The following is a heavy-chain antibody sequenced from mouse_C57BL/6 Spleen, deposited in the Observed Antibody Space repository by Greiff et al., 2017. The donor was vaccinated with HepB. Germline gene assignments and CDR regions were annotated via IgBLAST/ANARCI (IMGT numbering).Heavy chain of an antibody. Sequence: VQLQQSGAELARPGASVKLSCKASGYTFTSYGISWVKQRTGQGLEWIGEIYPRSGNTYYNEKFKGKATLTADKSSSTAYMELRSLTSEDSAVYFCARSFVYYYGSSYGWFAYWGQGTLVTVSA. CDR3: ARSFVYYYGSSYGWFAY. V-gene: IGHV1-81*01. CDR2: IYPRSGNT. D-gene: IGHD1-1*01. J-gene: IGHJ3*01. CDR1: GYTFTSYG.